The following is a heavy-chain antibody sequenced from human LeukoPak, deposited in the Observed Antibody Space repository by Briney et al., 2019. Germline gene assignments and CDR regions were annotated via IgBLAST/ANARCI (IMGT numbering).Heavy chain of an antibody. Sequence: PGGSLGLSCAASGFAFSSYNMNWVRQAPGKGLEWVSYISSGSDTIFYADSVKGRFTISRDNAKNSLYLQMNSLRAEDTAVYYCARPYCASTSCPTFEYWGQGTLVTVSS. CDR1: GFAFSSYN. D-gene: IGHD2-2*01. V-gene: IGHV3-48*01. J-gene: IGHJ4*02. CDR2: ISSGSDTI. CDR3: ARPYCASTSCPTFEY.